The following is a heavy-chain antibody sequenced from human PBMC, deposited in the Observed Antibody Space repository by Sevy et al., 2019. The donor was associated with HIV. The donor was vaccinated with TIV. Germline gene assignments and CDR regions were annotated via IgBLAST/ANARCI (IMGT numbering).Heavy chain of an antibody. CDR2: IKQDGSEK. V-gene: IGHV3-7*01. Sequence: GGSLRLSCAASEFTFSSYWMSWVRQAPGKGLEWVANIKQDGSEKYDVDSVKGRFTISRDNAKNSLYLQMNSLRAEDTAVYYCARVKDDSSGYRFDYWGQGTLVTVSS. CDR1: EFTFSSYW. CDR3: ARVKDDSSGYRFDY. D-gene: IGHD3-22*01. J-gene: IGHJ4*02.